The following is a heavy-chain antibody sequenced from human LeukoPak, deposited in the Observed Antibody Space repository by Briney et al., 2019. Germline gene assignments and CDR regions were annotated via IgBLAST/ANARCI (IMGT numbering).Heavy chain of an antibody. J-gene: IGHJ3*02. CDR3: VRDRGGDAFDI. CDR2: IIPILGIA. Sequence: SVKVSCKASGGTFSSYAISWVRQAPGQGLEWMGRIIPILGIANYAQKFQGRVTITADKSTSTAYMELSSLRSKDTAMYYCVRDRGGDAFDIWGQGTMVTVSS. V-gene: IGHV1-69*04. CDR1: GGTFSSYA. D-gene: IGHD3-16*01.